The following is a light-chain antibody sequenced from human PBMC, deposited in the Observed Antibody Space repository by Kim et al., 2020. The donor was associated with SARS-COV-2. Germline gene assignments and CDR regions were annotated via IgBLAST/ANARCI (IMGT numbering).Light chain of an antibody. J-gene: IGKJ1*01. Sequence: PGDKATHSCRASQRARSHYLARYQQKPGQAPRLLSSGASRRATGIPDRFSGSGSGTDFTLTITRLEPEDFAVYYCQQYSSSPATFGQGTKVDIK. CDR2: GAS. V-gene: IGKV3-20*01. CDR1: QRARSHY. CDR3: QQYSSSPAT.